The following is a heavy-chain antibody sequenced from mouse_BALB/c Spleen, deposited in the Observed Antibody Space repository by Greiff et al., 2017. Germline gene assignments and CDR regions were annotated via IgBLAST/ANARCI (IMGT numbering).Heavy chain of an antibody. D-gene: IGHD3-1*01. V-gene: IGHV5-6-5*01. Sequence: EVMLVESGGGLVKPGGSLKLSCAASGFTFSSYAMSWVRQTPEKRLEWVASISSGGSTYYPDSVKGRFTISRDNARNILYLQMSSLRSEDTAMYYCAREAGYDEIYYAMDYWGQGTSVTVSS. CDR2: ISSGGST. J-gene: IGHJ4*01. CDR3: AREAGYDEIYYAMDY. CDR1: GFTFSSYA.